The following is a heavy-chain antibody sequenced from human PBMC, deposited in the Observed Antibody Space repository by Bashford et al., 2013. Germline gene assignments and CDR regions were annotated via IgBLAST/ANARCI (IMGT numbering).Heavy chain of an antibody. J-gene: IGHJ4*02. Sequence: YADSVKGRFTISRDNSKNTLYLQMNSLRAEDTAVYYCAKDGTGYSSGWYYFDYWGQGTLVTVSS. D-gene: IGHD6-19*01. V-gene: IGHV3-23*01. CDR3: AKDGTGYSSGWYYFDY.